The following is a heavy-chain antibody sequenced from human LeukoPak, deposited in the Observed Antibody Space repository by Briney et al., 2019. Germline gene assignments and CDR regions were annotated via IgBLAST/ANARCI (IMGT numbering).Heavy chain of an antibody. J-gene: IGHJ4*02. CDR2: ISAYNGNT. V-gene: IGHV1-18*01. CDR3: ARGHPPPSYDFWSGYLLTYYFDY. CDR1: GYTFTSYG. Sequence: ASVKVSCKASGYTFTSYGISWVRQAPGQGLEWMGWISAYNGNTNYAQKLQGRVTMTTDTSTSTAYMELRSLRSDDTAVYYCARGHPPPSYDFWSGYLLTYYFDYWGQGTLVTVSS. D-gene: IGHD3-3*01.